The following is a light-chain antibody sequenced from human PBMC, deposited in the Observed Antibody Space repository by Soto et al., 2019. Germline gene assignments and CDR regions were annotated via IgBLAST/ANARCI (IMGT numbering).Light chain of an antibody. J-gene: IGKJ1*01. CDR3: QQYNSYPWT. V-gene: IGKV1-5*03. CDR2: KAS. CDR1: QTISTW. Sequence: IQMTHSPSTLSASVGDRVPCTCRASQTISTWLAWYQQKPGEAPKLLIYKASTLEVGIPSRFSGTGSGTDFTLTSNTLQPADFATYYCQQYNSYPWTFGQGTKV.